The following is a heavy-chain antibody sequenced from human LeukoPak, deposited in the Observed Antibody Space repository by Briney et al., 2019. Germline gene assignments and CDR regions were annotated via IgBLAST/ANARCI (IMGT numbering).Heavy chain of an antibody. D-gene: IGHD4-23*01. V-gene: IGHV3-53*01. Sequence: GGSLRLSCAASGFTVSSTFMSWVRQAPGKGLEWVSIIYSNGDTYYADSLKGRFTISRDNSKNTLYLQVNSLRAEDTAVYYCARGGAPNSADYWGPGTLVTVSS. CDR3: ARGGAPNSADY. J-gene: IGHJ4*02. CDR2: IYSNGDT. CDR1: GFTVSSTF.